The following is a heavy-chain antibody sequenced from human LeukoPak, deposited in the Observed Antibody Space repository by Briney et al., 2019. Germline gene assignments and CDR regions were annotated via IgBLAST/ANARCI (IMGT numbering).Heavy chain of an antibody. CDR2: INHSGST. J-gene: IGHJ6*03. Sequence: SETLSLTCTVSGGSITAGNHHWGWIRQPPGKGLEWIGEINHSGSTNYNPSLKSRVTISVDTSKNQFSLKLSSVTAADTAVYYCASRGPRPTYYYYVDVWGKGTTVTVSS. CDR3: ASRGPRPTYYYYVDV. V-gene: IGHV4-39*07. D-gene: IGHD6-6*01. CDR1: GGSITAGNHH.